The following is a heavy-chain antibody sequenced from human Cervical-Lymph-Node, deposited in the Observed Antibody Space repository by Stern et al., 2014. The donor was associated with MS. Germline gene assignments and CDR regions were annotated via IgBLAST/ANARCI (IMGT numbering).Heavy chain of an antibody. J-gene: IGHJ4*02. D-gene: IGHD5-24*01. CDR3: SRDADGYSLVFGY. V-gene: IGHV4-30-4*01. CDR2: IHNSGTT. CDR1: GGSISSAEYY. Sequence: QVQLVQSGPGLVKPSQTLSLTCAVTGGSISSAEYYWSWIRQSPGKGLEWIGEIHNSGTTYYNPSLQSRVTISVDTSKNQFSLKLRSVTAADTAVYYCSRDADGYSLVFGYLGRGTLVTVSS.